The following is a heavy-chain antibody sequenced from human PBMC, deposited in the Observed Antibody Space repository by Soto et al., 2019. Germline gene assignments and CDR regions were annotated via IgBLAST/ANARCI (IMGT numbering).Heavy chain of an antibody. J-gene: IGHJ3*02. CDR2: ISWNGGSI. D-gene: IGHD3-3*01. CDR3: AKYKSGYDFWSGRTWSAFDI. Sequence: EVQLVESGGGMVQPRWSLRLSCAASGFTFDAYAMHWVRQAPGKGLEWVSGISWNGGSIGYADSVKVRFTISRDNDKNSLYLQMNSLRGEDTSLYYCAKYKSGYDFWSGRTWSAFDIWGKGTMVTVSS. V-gene: IGHV3-9*01. CDR1: GFTFDAYA.